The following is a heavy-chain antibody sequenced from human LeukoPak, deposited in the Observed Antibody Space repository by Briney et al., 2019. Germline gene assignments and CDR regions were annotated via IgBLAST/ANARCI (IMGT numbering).Heavy chain of an antibody. Sequence: ASVKVSCKASGYTFTGYYIHWVRQAPGQGLEWMGWISPNSGGTNYAQKFQDRVTMTWDTSISTAYMELSRLRSDDTAVYYCARDPKNQWDLLDYWGQGTLVTVSS. CDR3: ARDPKNQWDLLDY. J-gene: IGHJ4*02. V-gene: IGHV1-2*02. D-gene: IGHD1-26*01. CDR2: ISPNSGGT. CDR1: GYTFTGYY.